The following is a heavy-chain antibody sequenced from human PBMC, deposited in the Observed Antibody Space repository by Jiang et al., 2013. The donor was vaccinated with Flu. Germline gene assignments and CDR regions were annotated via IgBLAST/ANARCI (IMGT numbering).Heavy chain of an antibody. Sequence: SRVTISLDTSKNQXSLKLSSVTAADTAVYYCARAPQITIFGVVTHYFDYWGQGTLVTVSS. V-gene: IGHV4-39*07. D-gene: IGHD3-3*01. CDR3: ARAPQITIFGVVTHYFDY. J-gene: IGHJ4*02.